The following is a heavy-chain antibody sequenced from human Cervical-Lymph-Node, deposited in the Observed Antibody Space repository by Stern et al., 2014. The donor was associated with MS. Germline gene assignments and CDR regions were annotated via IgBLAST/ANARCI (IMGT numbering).Heavy chain of an antibody. CDR3: AKESGYQLLLRFAY. V-gene: IGHV3-30*18. J-gene: IGHJ4*02. CDR1: GFTFSSYG. D-gene: IGHD2-2*01. CDR2: ISYDGSNK. Sequence: VQLVESGGGVVQPGRSLRLSCAASGFTFSSYGMHWVRQAPGKGLEWVAVISYDGSNKYYADYVKGRFTIARDNSKNTLYLQINSLRAEDTAVYYCAKESGYQLLLRFAYWGQGTLVTVSS.